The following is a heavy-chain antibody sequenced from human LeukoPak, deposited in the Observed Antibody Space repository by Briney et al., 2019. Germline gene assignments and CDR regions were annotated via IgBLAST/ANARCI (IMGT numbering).Heavy chain of an antibody. Sequence: ASVKVSCKASGYTFTGYYMHWVRQAPGQGLEWRGWINPNSGGTNYAQKFQGRVTMTRDTSISTAYMELSRLRSDDTAVYYCARVGGVYSSGWYGVLGDYYYYYMDVWGKGTTVTVSS. CDR1: GYTFTGYY. CDR3: ARVGGVYSSGWYGVLGDYYYYYMDV. V-gene: IGHV1-2*02. D-gene: IGHD6-19*01. CDR2: INPNSGGT. J-gene: IGHJ6*03.